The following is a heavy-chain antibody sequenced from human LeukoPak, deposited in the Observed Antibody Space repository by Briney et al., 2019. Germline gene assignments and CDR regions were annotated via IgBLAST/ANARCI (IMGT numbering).Heavy chain of an antibody. V-gene: IGHV4-4*07. CDR3: ARAITSGWYYFDS. CDR2: IYTSGST. Sequence: SETLSLTCTVSGGSISSYCWRWIRQPPGKGLEWIGRIYTSGSTNYNPSLKSRVTISVDTSKNQFSLKLSSVTAADTAVYYCARAITSGWYYFDSWGQGTLVTVSS. D-gene: IGHD6-19*01. CDR1: GGSISSYC. J-gene: IGHJ4*02.